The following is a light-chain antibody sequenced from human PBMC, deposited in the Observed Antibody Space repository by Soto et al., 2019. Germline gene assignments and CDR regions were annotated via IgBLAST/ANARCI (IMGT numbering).Light chain of an antibody. J-gene: IGKJ1*01. V-gene: IGKV1-5*03. Sequence: DIQVTQSPSTLSASVGDRVTITCRASQTITDWLAWYQQKPGKAPRLLIYKASTLESGVPSRFSGSGSGTEFTLTISSLQPDDFATYYCQHYDTYTWTFGQGTKVEIK. CDR3: QHYDTYTWT. CDR2: KAS. CDR1: QTITDW.